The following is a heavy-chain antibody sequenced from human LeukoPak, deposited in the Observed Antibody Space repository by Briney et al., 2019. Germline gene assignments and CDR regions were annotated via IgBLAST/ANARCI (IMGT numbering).Heavy chain of an antibody. CDR3: ARDGGWWRFDF. Sequence: GGSLRLSCVASGLNFNSRWMDWVRRAPGQGLEWVASIKEDGSETHYVDSVRGRFTISRDNDRNSLYLQMNNLRAEDTAMYYCARDGGWWRFDFWGQGALVTVSS. CDR2: IKEDGSET. CDR1: GLNFNSRW. V-gene: IGHV3-7*03. D-gene: IGHD2-8*02. J-gene: IGHJ4*02.